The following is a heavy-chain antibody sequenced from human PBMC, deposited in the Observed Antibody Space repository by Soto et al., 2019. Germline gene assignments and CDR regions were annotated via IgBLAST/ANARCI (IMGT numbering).Heavy chain of an antibody. D-gene: IGHD3-10*01. Sequence: QVQLVQSGAEVKKPGSSVKVSCKASGGTFSSYAISWVRQAPGQGLEWMGGIIPIFGTANYAQKFQGRVTITADKSQSTAYLELSSLRSEDTAGYYCARASVEMATLRVRDYYYGRDVWGQGTTVTVSS. CDR3: ARASVEMATLRVRDYYYGRDV. CDR1: GGTFSSYA. J-gene: IGHJ6*02. V-gene: IGHV1-69*06. CDR2: IIPIFGTA.